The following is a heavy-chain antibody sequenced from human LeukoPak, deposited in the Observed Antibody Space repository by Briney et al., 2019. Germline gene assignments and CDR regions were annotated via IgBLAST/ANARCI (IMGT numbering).Heavy chain of an antibody. V-gene: IGHV3-21*01. CDR2: ISSSSSYI. Sequence: GGSLRLSCAASGFTFSSYSMNWVRQAPGKGLEWVSSISSSSSYIYYADSVKGRFTISRDNAKISLYLQMNSLRAEDTAVYYCASLALGSVFNWFDPWGQGTLVTVSS. CDR3: ASLALGSVFNWFDP. J-gene: IGHJ5*02. CDR1: GFTFSSYS. D-gene: IGHD7-27*01.